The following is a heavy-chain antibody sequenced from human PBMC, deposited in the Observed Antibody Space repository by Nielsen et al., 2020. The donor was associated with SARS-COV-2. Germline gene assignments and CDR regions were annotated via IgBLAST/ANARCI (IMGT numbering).Heavy chain of an antibody. CDR3: ARDGYYGSGSFATYGRGMDV. J-gene: IGHJ6*02. V-gene: IGHV3-7*01. D-gene: IGHD3-10*01. Sequence: GESLKISCAASGFTFSSYWMSWVRQAPGKGLEWVANIKQDGSEKYYVDSVKGRFTISRDNAKNSLYLQMNSLRAEDTAVYYCARDGYYGSGSFATYGRGMDVWGQGTTVTVSS. CDR1: GFTFSSYW. CDR2: IKQDGSEK.